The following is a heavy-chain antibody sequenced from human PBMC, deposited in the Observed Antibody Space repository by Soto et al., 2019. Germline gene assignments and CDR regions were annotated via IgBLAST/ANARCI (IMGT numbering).Heavy chain of an antibody. D-gene: IGHD4-4*01. CDR2: IYHSGST. V-gene: IGHV4-30-2*01. CDR3: ARGMTTVTTLDY. CDR1: GGSISSGGYS. J-gene: IGHJ4*02. Sequence: QLQLQESGSGLVKPSQTLSLTCAVSGGSISSGGYSWSWIRQPPGKGLEWIGYIYHSGSTYYNPSLKSRITISIDRAKNQLSLKLSSVTAADTAVYYCARGMTTVTTLDYWGQGTLVTVSS.